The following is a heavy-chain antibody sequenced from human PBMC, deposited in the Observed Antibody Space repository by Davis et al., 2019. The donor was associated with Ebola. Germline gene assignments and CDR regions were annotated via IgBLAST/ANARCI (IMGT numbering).Heavy chain of an antibody. V-gene: IGHV3-21*04. CDR1: GFTFSSYS. D-gene: IGHD3-3*01. J-gene: IGHJ4*02. Sequence: PGGSLRLSCAASGFTFSSYSMNWVRQAPGKGLEWVSSISSSSSYIYYADSVKGRFTISRDNSKNTLFLQMNSLRADDTAVYYCAKMASITIFGVVAPAGYWGQGTLVTVSS. CDR2: ISSSSSYI. CDR3: AKMASITIFGVVAPAGY.